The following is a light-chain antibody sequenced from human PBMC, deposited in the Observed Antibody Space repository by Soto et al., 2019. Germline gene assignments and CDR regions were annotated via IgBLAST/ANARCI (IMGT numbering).Light chain of an antibody. CDR3: QQYNSYPCT. CDR1: QSISSW. Sequence: DIQMTQSPSTLSASVGDRDTITCRARQSISSWLAWYQQKPGKAPKLMIYDASSLQSGVPATFSGSGSGTEFTLTISSLQPDDFATYYCQQYNSYPCTFGQGTKV. CDR2: DAS. V-gene: IGKV1-5*01. J-gene: IGKJ1*01.